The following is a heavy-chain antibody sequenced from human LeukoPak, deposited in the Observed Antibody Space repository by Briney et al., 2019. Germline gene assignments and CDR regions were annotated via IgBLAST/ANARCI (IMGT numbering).Heavy chain of an antibody. V-gene: IGHV3-21*01. CDR3: AREIVVVPAAMFDY. CDR1: GFTFSSYS. CDR2: ISSSSSYI. J-gene: IGHJ4*02. D-gene: IGHD2-2*01. Sequence: GGSLRLSCAASGFTFSSYSMNWVRQAPGKGLEWVSSISSSSSYIYYADSVKGRFTISRDNTKNSLYLQMNSLRAEDTAVYYCAREIVVVPAAMFDYWGQGTLVTVSS.